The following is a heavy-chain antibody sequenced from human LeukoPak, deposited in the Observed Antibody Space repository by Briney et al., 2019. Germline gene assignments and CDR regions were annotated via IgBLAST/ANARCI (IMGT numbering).Heavy chain of an antibody. D-gene: IGHD6-19*01. CDR2: IRAYNGNT. CDR1: GYTFTSYG. J-gene: IGHJ6*02. Sequence: ASVKVSCKASGYTFTSYGISWVGQAPGQGLEWMGWIRAYNGNTNYAQKLQGRVTMTTDTSTSTAYMELRSLRSDDTAVYYCARERDGSGWYSRIRVYYYYYGMDVWGQGTTVTVSS. CDR3: ARERDGSGWYSRIRVYYYYYGMDV. V-gene: IGHV1-18*01.